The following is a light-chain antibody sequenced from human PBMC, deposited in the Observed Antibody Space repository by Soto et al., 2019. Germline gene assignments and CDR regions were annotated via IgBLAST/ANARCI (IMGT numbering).Light chain of an antibody. V-gene: IGLV1-47*01. CDR2: RNN. Sequence: QSVLTQPPSASGTPGQRGTISCSGSSSNIGSNYVYWYQQLPGTAPKLLIYRNNQRPSGVPDRFSGSKSGTSASLAISGLRSEDESEYYCASWDDSLSSLVFGGWTKLTVL. CDR3: ASWDDSLSSLV. J-gene: IGLJ2*01. CDR1: SSNIGSNY.